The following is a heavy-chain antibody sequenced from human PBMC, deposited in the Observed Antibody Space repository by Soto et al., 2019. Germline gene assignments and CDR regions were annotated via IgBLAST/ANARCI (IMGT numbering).Heavy chain of an antibody. CDR1: GYTFTSYG. J-gene: IGHJ4*02. Sequence: QVKLVQSGAEVKKPGVSVKVSCKASGYTFTSYGISWVRQAPGQGLEWMGWISAYNGNTNYAQNLQGRVTMTTDTSTSTDYEELRSLRSGDTAVYYCARKQLAFDYWGQGSLVTVCS. CDR2: ISAYNGNT. CDR3: ARKQLAFDY. V-gene: IGHV1-18*01. D-gene: IGHD6-6*01.